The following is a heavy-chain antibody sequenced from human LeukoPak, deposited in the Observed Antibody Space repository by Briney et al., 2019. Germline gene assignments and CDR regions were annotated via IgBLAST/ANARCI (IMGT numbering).Heavy chain of an antibody. CDR3: ARGVYHYDTRGYSFDY. Sequence: SETLSLTCTVSGGSISSYYWSWIRQPPGKGLEWIGYIYYSGSTKNNPSLKSRVTISVDTSRNQFSLKLTSVTAADTAVYYCARGVYHYDTRGYSFDYWGQGTLVTVSS. V-gene: IGHV4-59*08. J-gene: IGHJ4*02. CDR1: GGSISSYY. D-gene: IGHD3-22*01. CDR2: IYYSGST.